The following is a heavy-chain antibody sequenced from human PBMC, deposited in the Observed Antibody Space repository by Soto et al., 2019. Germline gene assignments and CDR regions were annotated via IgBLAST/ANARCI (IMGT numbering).Heavy chain of an antibody. Sequence: PGGSLRLSCAASGFTFSSYDMHWVRQATGKGLEWVAVISYDGSNKYYADSVKGRFTISRDNSKNTLYLQMNSLRAEDTAVYYCAKDGVPAAINWFDPWGQGTLDTVSS. CDR3: AKDGVPAAINWFDP. V-gene: IGHV3-30*18. J-gene: IGHJ5*02. CDR2: ISYDGSNK. D-gene: IGHD2-2*02. CDR1: GFTFSSYD.